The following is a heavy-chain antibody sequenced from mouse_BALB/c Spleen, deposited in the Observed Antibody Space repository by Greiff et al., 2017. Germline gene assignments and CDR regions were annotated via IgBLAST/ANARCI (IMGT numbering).Heavy chain of an antibody. J-gene: IGHJ4*01. CDR1: GFNIKDTY. CDR2: IDPANGNT. D-gene: IGHD1-1*01. CDR3: ASSFYGRRAMDY. V-gene: IGHV14-3*02. Sequence: EVKLMESGAELVKPGASVKLSCTASGFNIKDTYMHWVKQRPEQGLEWIGRIDPANGNTKYDPKFQGKATITADTSSNTAYLQLSSLTSEDTAVYYCASSFYGRRAMDYWGQGTSVTVSS.